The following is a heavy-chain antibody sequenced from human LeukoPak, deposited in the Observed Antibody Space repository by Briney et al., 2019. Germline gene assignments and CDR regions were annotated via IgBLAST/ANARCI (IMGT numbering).Heavy chain of an antibody. V-gene: IGHV3-21*01. J-gene: IGHJ4*02. CDR3: ARAAKMYSSGWYWVDY. D-gene: IGHD6-19*01. CDR1: GFTFSSYS. Sequence: GGSLRLSCAASGFTFSSYSMNWVRQAPGKGLEWVSSISSSSSYIYYADSVKGRFTISRDNAKNSLYLQMNSLRAEDTAVYYCARAAKMYSSGWYWVDYWGQGTLVTVSS. CDR2: ISSSSSYI.